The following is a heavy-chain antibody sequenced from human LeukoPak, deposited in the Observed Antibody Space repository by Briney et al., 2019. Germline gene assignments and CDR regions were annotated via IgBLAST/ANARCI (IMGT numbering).Heavy chain of an antibody. J-gene: IGHJ5*02. CDR2: ISSSSSTI. D-gene: IGHD3-3*01. CDR1: GFTFSSYS. CDR3: AKAPRALYYDFWSGYYRGNWFDP. V-gene: IGHV3-48*01. Sequence: GGSLRLSCAASGFTFSSYSMNWVRQAPGKGLEWVSYISSSSSTIYYADSVKGRFTISRDNSKNTLYLQMNSLRAEDTAVYYCAKAPRALYYDFWSGYYRGNWFDPWGQGTLVTVSS.